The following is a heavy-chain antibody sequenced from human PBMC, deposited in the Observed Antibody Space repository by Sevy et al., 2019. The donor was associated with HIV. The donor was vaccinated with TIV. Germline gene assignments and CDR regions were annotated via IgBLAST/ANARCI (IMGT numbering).Heavy chain of an antibody. V-gene: IGHV3-30*18. D-gene: IGHD3-16*02. CDR1: GFTFSSYG. J-gene: IGHJ3*02. CDR3: AKDAYYDYVWGSYRYTPDAFDI. Sequence: GGSLRLSCAASGFTFSSYGMHWDRQAPGKGLEWVAVISYDGSNKYYADSVKGRFTISRDNSKNTLYLQMNSLRAEDTAVYYCAKDAYYDYVWGSYRYTPDAFDIWGQGTMVTVSS. CDR2: ISYDGSNK.